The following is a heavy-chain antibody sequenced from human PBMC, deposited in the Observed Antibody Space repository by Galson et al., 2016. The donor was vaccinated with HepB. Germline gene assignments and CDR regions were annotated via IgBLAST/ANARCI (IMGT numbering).Heavy chain of an antibody. CDR2: IWYDGSKE. Sequence: SLRLSCATSGFTFNNYGFHWVRQAPGKGLEWVAVIWYDGSKEFYADYAKGRFTISRDDSKNTLLLQMNSLRGEDTALYYCARGRSSAGYYGLDVWGQGILVTVSS. J-gene: IGHJ6*02. V-gene: IGHV3-33*02. CDR3: ARGRSSAGYYGLDV. CDR1: GFTFNNYG. D-gene: IGHD6-25*01.